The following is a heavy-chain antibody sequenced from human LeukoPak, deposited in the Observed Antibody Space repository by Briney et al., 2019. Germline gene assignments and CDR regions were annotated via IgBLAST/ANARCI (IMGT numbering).Heavy chain of an antibody. V-gene: IGHV1-46*03. CDR2: INPSGGST. D-gene: IGHD3-3*01. CDR3: ARENTYYDFWSGYSYYYYYMDV. Sequence: MHWVRQAPGQGLEWMGIINPSGGSTSYAQKFQGRVTMTMDTSTSTVYMELSSLRSEDTAVYYCARENTYYDFWSGYSYYYYYMDVWGKGTTVTVSS. J-gene: IGHJ6*03.